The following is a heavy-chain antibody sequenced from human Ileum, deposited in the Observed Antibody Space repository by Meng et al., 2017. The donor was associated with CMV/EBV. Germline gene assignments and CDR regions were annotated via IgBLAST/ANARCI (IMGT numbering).Heavy chain of an antibody. V-gene: IGHV1-69*05. Sequence: GTFSSYAISWVRPAPGQGLEWMGGIIPIFGTANYAQKFQGRVTITTDESTSTAYMELSSLRSEDTAVYYCARSRYYDILTGYHLFDYWGQGTLVTVSS. D-gene: IGHD3-9*01. CDR3: ARSRYYDILTGYHLFDY. J-gene: IGHJ4*02. CDR1: GTFSSYA. CDR2: IIPIFGTA.